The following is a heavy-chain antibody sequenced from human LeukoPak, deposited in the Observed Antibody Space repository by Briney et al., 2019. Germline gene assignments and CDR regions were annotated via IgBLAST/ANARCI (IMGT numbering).Heavy chain of an antibody. J-gene: IGHJ4*02. D-gene: IGHD3-10*01. CDR3: ARAPLLYGSGILGY. Sequence: GGSLRLSCAASGFTFSSYGMHWVRQAPGKGLEWVAVIWYDGSNKYYADSVKGRFTISRDNSKNTLYLQMNSLRAEDTAVYYCARAPLLYGSGILGYWGQGTLVTVSS. CDR2: IWYDGSNK. CDR1: GFTFSSYG. V-gene: IGHV3-33*01.